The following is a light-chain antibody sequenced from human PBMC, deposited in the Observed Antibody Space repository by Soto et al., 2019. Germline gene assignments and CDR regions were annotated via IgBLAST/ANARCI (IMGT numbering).Light chain of an antibody. V-gene: IGLV2-14*01. J-gene: IGLJ1*01. CDR1: SSDVGGYNY. CDR3: SSYTSSSTPRYV. Sequence: QSVLTQPASVSGSPGQSITISCTGTSSDVGGYNYVSWYQQHPGKAPKLMIYDVSNRPSGVSNCFSGSKSGNTASLTISGLQAEDEADYYCSSYTSSSTPRYVFGTGTKLTVL. CDR2: DVS.